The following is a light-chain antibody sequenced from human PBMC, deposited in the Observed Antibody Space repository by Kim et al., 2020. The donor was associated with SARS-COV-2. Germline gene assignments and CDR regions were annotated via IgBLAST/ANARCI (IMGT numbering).Light chain of an antibody. V-gene: IGLV1-44*01. CDR1: TSSIGSNT. Sequence: GQWVTCSFSGGTSSIGSNTVTWYQQLPGTAPKLLIYSDYQRPSGVPYRFSGSKSGTSASLAISGLQFEDEADYYCAAWHDTLNGYVLGTGTKVTVL. CDR3: AAWHDTLNGYV. J-gene: IGLJ1*01. CDR2: SDY.